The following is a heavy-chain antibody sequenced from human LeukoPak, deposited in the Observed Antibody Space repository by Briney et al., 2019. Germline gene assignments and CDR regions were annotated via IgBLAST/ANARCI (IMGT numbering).Heavy chain of an antibody. V-gene: IGHV3-30*18. CDR3: AKEFEVPSESGPGGP. D-gene: IGHD2-15*01. CDR2: ISYDGSNK. CDR1: GFTFSSYG. J-gene: IGHJ5*02. Sequence: GRSLRLSCAASGFTFSSYGMHWVRQAPGKGLEWVAVISYDGSNKYYADSVKGRFTISRDNSKNTLYLQMNSLRAEDTAVYYCAKEFEVPSESGPGGPWGQGTLVTVSS.